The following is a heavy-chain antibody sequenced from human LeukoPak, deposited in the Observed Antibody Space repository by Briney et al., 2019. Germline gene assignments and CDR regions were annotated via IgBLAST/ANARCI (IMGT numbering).Heavy chain of an antibody. V-gene: IGHV4-30-2*01. CDR3: AREVVPATIGRYFDY. J-gene: IGHJ4*02. D-gene: IGHD2-2*01. Sequence: SETLSLTCTVSGGSISSGDYYWSWIRQPPGKGLEWIGYIYHSGSTYYNPSLKSRVTISLDRSKNQFSLKLSSVTAADTAVYYCAREVVPATIGRYFDYWGQGTLVTVSS. CDR1: GGSISSGDYY. CDR2: IYHSGST.